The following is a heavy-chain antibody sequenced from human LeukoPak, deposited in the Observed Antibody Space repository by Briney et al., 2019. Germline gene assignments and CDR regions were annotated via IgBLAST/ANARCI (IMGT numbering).Heavy chain of an antibody. V-gene: IGHV1-2*02. D-gene: IGHD6-6*01. CDR1: RYNFSGYY. CDR3: ARGPVYSSSSYYYYYMDV. J-gene: IGHJ6*03. CDR2: INPNSGGT. Sequence: ASVKVSCKGSRYNFSGYYIHWVRQAPGQGLEWMGWINPNSGGTNYAQKFQGRVTMTRDTSISTAYMELSRLRSDDTAVYYCARGPVYSSSSYYYYYMDVWGKGTTVTVSS.